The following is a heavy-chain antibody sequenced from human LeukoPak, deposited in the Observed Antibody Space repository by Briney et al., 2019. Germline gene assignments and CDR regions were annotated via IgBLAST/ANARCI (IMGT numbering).Heavy chain of an antibody. Sequence: SETLSLTCTVSGGSISSGGYYWSWIRQHPGKGLEWIGYIYYSGSTYYNPSLKSRVTISVDTSKNQFSLKLSSVTAADTAVYYCARWPRVIAAAGRFDYWGQGTLVTVSS. J-gene: IGHJ4*02. CDR2: IYYSGST. D-gene: IGHD6-13*01. CDR3: ARWPRVIAAAGRFDY. CDR1: GGSISSGGYY. V-gene: IGHV4-31*03.